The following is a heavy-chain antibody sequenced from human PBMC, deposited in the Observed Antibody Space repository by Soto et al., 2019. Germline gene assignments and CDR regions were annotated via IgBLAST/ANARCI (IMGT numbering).Heavy chain of an antibody. D-gene: IGHD3-10*01. CDR1: GGTFSRYA. CDR3: ARGRASWSYYLLDY. V-gene: IGHV1-69*13. CDR2: IIPIFGTA. Sequence: SVKVSCKASGGTFSRYAISWVRQAPGQGLEWMGGIIPIFGTANYAQKFQGRVTITADESTSTAYMELSSLRADDTAVYYCARGRASWSYYLLDYWGQGTLVTVSS. J-gene: IGHJ4*02.